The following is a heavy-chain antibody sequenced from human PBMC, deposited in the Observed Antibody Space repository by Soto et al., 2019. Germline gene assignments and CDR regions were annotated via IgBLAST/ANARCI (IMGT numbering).Heavy chain of an antibody. J-gene: IGHJ4*02. Sequence: EVQLMESGGGLVQPGRSLRLSCAASGFTFDDNAMHWVRQAPGKGLEWVSGISSNSGSVGYADSVKGRFTISRDNSKHSLYLQMSSLKAEDTALYYCAKDALTAVGFHFDFWGQGTLVTVSS. CDR3: AKDALTAVGFHFDF. V-gene: IGHV3-9*01. CDR1: GFTFDDNA. CDR2: ISSNSGSV. D-gene: IGHD4-17*01.